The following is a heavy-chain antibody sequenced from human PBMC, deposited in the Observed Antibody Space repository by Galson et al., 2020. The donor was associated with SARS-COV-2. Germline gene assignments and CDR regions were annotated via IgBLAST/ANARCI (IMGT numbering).Heavy chain of an antibody. J-gene: IGHJ4*02. CDR3: AREWGDINSSVFDY. D-gene: IGHD2-21*01. CDR1: GYTFIRIY. Sequence: ASVKVYCKASGYTFIRIYIHWVRQAPGQGLEWMGVINPSGDITSYAQNLRGRVTVTRDMSTQTVYMELSSLTYEDTAVYYCAREWGDINSSVFDYWGQGSLVVVSS. V-gene: IGHV1-46*04. CDR2: INPSGDIT.